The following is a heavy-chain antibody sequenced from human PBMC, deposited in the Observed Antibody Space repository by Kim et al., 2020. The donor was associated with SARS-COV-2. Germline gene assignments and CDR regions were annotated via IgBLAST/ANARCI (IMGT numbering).Heavy chain of an antibody. Sequence: ASVKVSCKASGYTFTSYAMNWVRQAPGQGLEWMGWINTNTGNPTYAQGFTGRFGFSLDTPVSTAYLQIISLKAEDTAVYYCARDHSSSWFIYYYYYMDVWGKGTTVTVSS. CDR3: ARDHSSSWFIYYYYYMDV. V-gene: IGHV7-4-1*02. CDR1: GYTFTSYA. CDR2: INTNTGNP. D-gene: IGHD6-13*01. J-gene: IGHJ6*03.